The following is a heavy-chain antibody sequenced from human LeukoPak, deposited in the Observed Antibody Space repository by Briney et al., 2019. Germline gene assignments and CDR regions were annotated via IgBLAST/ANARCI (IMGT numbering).Heavy chain of an antibody. J-gene: IGHJ4*02. D-gene: IGHD5-18*01. V-gene: IGHV6-1*01. CDR1: GDSVSSNSAA. Sequence: SQTLSLTCAISGDSVSSNSAAWNWIRQSPSRGLEWLGRTYYRSKWFNDYAVSVKSRITINPDTSKNQFSLQLNSVTAADTAVYYCARVGYSYGTKSFDYWGQGTLVTVSS. CDR2: TYYRSKWFN. CDR3: ARVGYSYGTKSFDY.